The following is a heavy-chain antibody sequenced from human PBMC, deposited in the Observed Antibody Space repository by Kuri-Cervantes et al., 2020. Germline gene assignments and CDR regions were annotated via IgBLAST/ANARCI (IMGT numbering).Heavy chain of an antibody. CDR3: AIEGRQGAVANTGAFDI. J-gene: IGHJ3*02. V-gene: IGHV3-33*03. CDR2: IWYDGSNK. CDR1: GFTFSSYG. Sequence: GESLKISCAASGFTFSSYGMHWVRQAPGKGLEWVAVIWYDGSNKYYADSVKGRFTISRDSAKNTVFLQMNSLRAEDTAVYYCAIEGRQGAVANTGAFDIWGQGTMVTVS. D-gene: IGHD6-19*01.